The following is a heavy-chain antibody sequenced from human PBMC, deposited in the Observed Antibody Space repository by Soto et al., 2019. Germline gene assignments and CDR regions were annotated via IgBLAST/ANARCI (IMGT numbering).Heavy chain of an antibody. D-gene: IGHD1-26*01. CDR1: GGTLINTW. V-gene: IGHV3-15*01. Sequence: GCVKLDSTASGGTLINTWMSWVRQAPGRGLEWVGRIKSKTDGGTTDYAAPVKGRFTISRDDSKNTLYLQMNSLKTEDTAVSYCPTDQESGWELLHWGQGTLVTV. CDR2: IKSKTDGGTT. CDR3: PTDQESGWELLH. J-gene: IGHJ4*02.